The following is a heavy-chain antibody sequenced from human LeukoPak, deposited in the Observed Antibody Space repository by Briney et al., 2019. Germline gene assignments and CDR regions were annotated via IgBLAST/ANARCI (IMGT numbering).Heavy chain of an antibody. CDR2: ISGSGGST. D-gene: IGHD2-21*02. CDR1: GFTFSSYA. V-gene: IGHV3-23*01. J-gene: IGHJ4*02. Sequence: GGSLRLSCAASGFTFSSYAMSWVRQAPGKGLEWVSAISGSGGSTYYADSVKGRFTISRGNSKNTLYLQMNSLRAEDTAVYYCAKDPCGGDCKTFDYWGQGTLVTVSS. CDR3: AKDPCGGDCKTFDY.